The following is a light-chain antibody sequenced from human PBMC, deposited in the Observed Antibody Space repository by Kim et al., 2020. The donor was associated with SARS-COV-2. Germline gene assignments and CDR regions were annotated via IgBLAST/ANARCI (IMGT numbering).Light chain of an antibody. CDR3: QQYNNWPPYT. J-gene: IGKJ2*01. CDR2: GAS. Sequence: EIVMTQFPGTLSLSPGERATLSCRASQTVHTNLAWYQQKPGQAPRLLIHGASTRATGIPARFTGSGSGTDFTLTITSVQSEDFAVYYCQQYNNWPPYTFGQGTKLEI. V-gene: IGKV3-15*01. CDR1: QTVHTN.